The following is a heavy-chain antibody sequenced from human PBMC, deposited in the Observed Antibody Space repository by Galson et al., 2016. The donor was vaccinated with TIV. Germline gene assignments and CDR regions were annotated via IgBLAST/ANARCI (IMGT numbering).Heavy chain of an antibody. J-gene: IGHJ4*02. CDR2: IYHTGST. V-gene: IGHV4-31*03. D-gene: IGHD2-15*01. CDR3: SRDQDSGAYFDY. Sequence: TLSLTCTVSGGPISSTGIFWSRIRQHPGKGLEWIGYIYHTGSTHYNPYPKSRVAMSVDTSKNQFSLTLTSVTAADTSVYYCSRDQDSGAYFDYWGQGTLVTVSS. CDR1: GGPISSTGIF.